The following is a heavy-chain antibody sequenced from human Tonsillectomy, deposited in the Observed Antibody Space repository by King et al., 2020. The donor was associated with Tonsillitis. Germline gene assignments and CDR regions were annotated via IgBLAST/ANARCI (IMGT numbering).Heavy chain of an antibody. CDR3: ARDQYYYDSSGYSGAFDI. V-gene: IGHV4-31*03. CDR2: IYYSGST. Sequence: VQLQESGPGLVKPSQTLSLTCTVSGGSISSGGYYWSWIRQHPGKGLEWIGYIYYSGSTYYNPSLKSRITISVDTSKHQFSLTLRSVTAADTAVYYCARDQYYYDSSGYSGAFDIWGQGTMVTVSS. CDR1: GGSISSGGYY. J-gene: IGHJ3*02. D-gene: IGHD3-22*01.